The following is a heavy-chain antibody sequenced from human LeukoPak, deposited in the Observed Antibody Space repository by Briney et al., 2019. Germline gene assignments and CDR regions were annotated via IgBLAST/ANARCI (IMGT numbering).Heavy chain of an antibody. J-gene: IGHJ4*02. CDR3: ARGQSRRITIFGVVTTRYYFDY. D-gene: IGHD3-3*01. V-gene: IGHV1-8*01. CDR1: GYTFTSYD. Sequence: GASVKVSCKASGYTFTSYDINWVRQATGQGLEWMGWMNPNSGNTGYAQKFQGRVTMTRNTSISTAYMELSSLRSEDTAVYYCARGQSRRITIFGVVTTRYYFDYWGQGTLVTVSS. CDR2: MNPNSGNT.